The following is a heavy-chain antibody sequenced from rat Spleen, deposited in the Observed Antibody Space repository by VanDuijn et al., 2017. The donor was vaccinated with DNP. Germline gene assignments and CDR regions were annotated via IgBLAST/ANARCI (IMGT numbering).Heavy chain of an antibody. CDR1: GFSLTTYG. CDR3: ARDLWY. CDR2: ISSGGST. D-gene: IGHD3-2*01. Sequence: QVQLKESGPGLVQPSQTLSLTCTVSGFSLTTYGVCWVRQSPGKGLEWIAAISSGGSTHYNSVLRSRLSISRDISKSQVFLKMNSLQTEDTAIYFCARDLWYWGQGVLVTVSS. V-gene: IGHV2S8*01. J-gene: IGHJ2*01.